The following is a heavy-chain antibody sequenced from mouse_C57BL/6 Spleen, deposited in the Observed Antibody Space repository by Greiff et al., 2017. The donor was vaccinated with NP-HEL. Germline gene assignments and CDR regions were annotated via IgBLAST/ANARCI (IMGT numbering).Heavy chain of an antibody. J-gene: IGHJ1*03. CDR2: IWSGGST. CDR1: GFSLTSYG. V-gene: IGHV2-2*01. Sequence: QVHVKQSGPGLVQPSQSLSITCTVSGFSLTSYGVHWVRQSPGKGLEWLGVIWSGGSTDYNAAFISRLSISKDNSKSQVFFKMNSLQADDTAIYYCARNGDYDYDGYFDVWGTGTTVTVSS. CDR3: ARNGDYDYDGYFDV. D-gene: IGHD2-4*01.